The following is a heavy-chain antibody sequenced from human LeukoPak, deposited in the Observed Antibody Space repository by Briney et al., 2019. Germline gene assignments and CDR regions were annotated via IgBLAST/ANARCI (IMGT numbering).Heavy chain of an antibody. D-gene: IGHD4-17*01. CDR2: ITGRGGGT. CDR3: AKDGSDYGDYVGYFDL. CDR1: GFTFSSYA. V-gene: IGHV3-23*01. J-gene: IGHJ2*01. Sequence: PGGSLRLSCAASGFTFSSYAMSWVRQAPGKGLEWVSGITGRGGGTYYADSVKGRFTISRDNSKNTLYLQMNSLRAEDTAVYYCAKDGSDYGDYVGYFDLWGRGTLVTVSS.